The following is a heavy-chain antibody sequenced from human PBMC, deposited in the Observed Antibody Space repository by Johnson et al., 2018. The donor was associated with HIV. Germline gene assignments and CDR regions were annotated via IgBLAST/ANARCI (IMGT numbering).Heavy chain of an antibody. D-gene: IGHD6-6*01. CDR3: ASKAARRGSAFDI. Sequence: QEQLVESGGGVVQPGRSLRLSCAASGFTFSNYGMAWVRQAPGKGLEWVTVISFAGVKKYYADSVKGRFTISRDNSKNTLYLQMNSLRAEDTAVYYCASKAARRGSAFDIWCQGTMVTVSS. CDR1: GFTFSNYG. V-gene: IGHV3-33*08. J-gene: IGHJ3*02. CDR2: ISFAGVKK.